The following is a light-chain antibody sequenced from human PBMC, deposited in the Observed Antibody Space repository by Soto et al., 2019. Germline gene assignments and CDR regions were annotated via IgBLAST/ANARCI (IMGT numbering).Light chain of an antibody. CDR1: SSDIGAYNY. CDR2: DVT. J-gene: IGLJ1*01. V-gene: IGLV2-14*03. CDR3: CSYTSSSTLDV. Sequence: QSVLTQPASVSGSPGQSITISCTGTSSDIGAYNYVSWYQQHPGRAPKLIIYDVTQRPAGISSRFSASKSGNTASLTISVLQAEDESDYYGCSYTSSSTLDVFGTGTKLTVL.